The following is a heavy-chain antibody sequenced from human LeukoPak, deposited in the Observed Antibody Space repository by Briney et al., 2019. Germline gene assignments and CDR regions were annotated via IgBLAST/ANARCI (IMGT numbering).Heavy chain of an antibody. J-gene: IGHJ4*02. V-gene: IGHV3-30*04. CDR2: ISYGGRNT. D-gene: IGHD2/OR15-2a*01. CDR3: AKDSAKKYDDY. Sequence: GGSLRLSCGASGFTFSTYAMHWVRQAPGKGLEWVTVISYGGRNTNYADSVKGRFTISRENSKNTLYLQMNSLRAEDTAVYYCAKDSAKKYDDYWGQGTLVTVSS. CDR1: GFTFSTYA.